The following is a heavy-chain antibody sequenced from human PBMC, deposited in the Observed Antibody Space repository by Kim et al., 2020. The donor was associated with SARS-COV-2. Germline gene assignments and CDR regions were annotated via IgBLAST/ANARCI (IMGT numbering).Heavy chain of an antibody. V-gene: IGHV1-18*01. CDR2: ISAYNGNT. Sequence: ASVKVSCKASGYTFTSYGISWVRQAPGQGLDWMGWISAYNGNTNYAQKLQGRVTMTTDTSTSTAYMELRSLRSDDTAVYYCARDVLLWFGELLGRTNAFDIWGQGTMVTVSS. D-gene: IGHD3-10*01. CDR3: ARDVLLWFGELLGRTNAFDI. J-gene: IGHJ3*02. CDR1: GYTFTSYG.